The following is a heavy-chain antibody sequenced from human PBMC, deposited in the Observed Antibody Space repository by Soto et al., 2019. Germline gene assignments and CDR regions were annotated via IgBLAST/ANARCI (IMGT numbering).Heavy chain of an antibody. J-gene: IGHJ4*02. D-gene: IGHD3-9*01. V-gene: IGHV3-23*01. CDR1: GFTFSSYA. Sequence: HPGGSLRLSCAASGFTFSSYAMSWVRQAPGKGLEWVSAISGSGGSTYYADSVKGRFTISRDNSKNTLYLQMNSLRAEDTAVYYCAGRTIRVLRYFDWSNDYWGQGTLVTVSS. CDR3: AGRTIRVLRYFDWSNDY. CDR2: ISGSGGST.